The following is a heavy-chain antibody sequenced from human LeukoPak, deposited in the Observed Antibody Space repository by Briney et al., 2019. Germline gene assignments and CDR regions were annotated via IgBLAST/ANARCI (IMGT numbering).Heavy chain of an antibody. V-gene: IGHV1-2*02. Sequence: ASVKLSCTASGYTFTGYYLHWVRQAPGQGPEWMGWINPNSGDTNFAQKFQGRVTMTSDTSISTAYMELSRLRSDDTAVYYCARAAVTVALDYWGQGALITVSS. D-gene: IGHD6-19*01. CDR2: INPNSGDT. CDR1: GYTFTGYY. CDR3: ARAAVTVALDY. J-gene: IGHJ4*02.